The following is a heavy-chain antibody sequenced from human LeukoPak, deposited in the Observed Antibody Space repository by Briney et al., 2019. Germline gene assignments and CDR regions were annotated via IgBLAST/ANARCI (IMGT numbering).Heavy chain of an antibody. CDR2: ISGSGGST. CDR3: AKIPMTTVTTGFDY. D-gene: IGHD4-17*01. Sequence: TGGSLRLSCAASGFTFSSYAMSWVRQAPGKGLEWVSAISGSGGSTYYADSVKGRFTISRDNPKNTLYLQMNSLRAEDTAVYYCAKIPMTTVTTGFDYWGQGTLVTVSS. V-gene: IGHV3-23*01. J-gene: IGHJ4*02. CDR1: GFTFSSYA.